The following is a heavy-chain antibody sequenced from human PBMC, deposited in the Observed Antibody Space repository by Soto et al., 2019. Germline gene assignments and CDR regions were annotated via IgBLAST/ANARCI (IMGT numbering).Heavy chain of an antibody. CDR2: ISSSGSTI. CDR3: ARVAARRNYYYYYMDV. D-gene: IGHD2-15*01. J-gene: IGHJ6*03. Sequence: GGSLRLSCAASGFTFSDYYMSWIRQAPGKGLEWVSYISSSGSTIYYADSVKGRFTISRDNAKNSLYLQMNSLRAEDTAVYYCARVAARRNYYYYYMDVWGKGTTVTVSS. CDR1: GFTFSDYY. V-gene: IGHV3-11*01.